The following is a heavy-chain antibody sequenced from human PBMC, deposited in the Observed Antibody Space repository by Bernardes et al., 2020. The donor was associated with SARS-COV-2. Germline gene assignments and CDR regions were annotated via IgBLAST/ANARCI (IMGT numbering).Heavy chain of an antibody. CDR3: ARSVRSTGQRTFDF. Sequence: ASVEVSCKTYGYTFSDYGISWVRQAPGPGLEWMGWIGSYVGNIKYAQKFQDRMTMTTDTSTTTGYMELRNLRSDDTAVYFCARSVRSTGQRTFDFWGQGTLVTVSS. D-gene: IGHD2-8*02. CDR1: GYTFSDYG. CDR2: IGSYVGNI. V-gene: IGHV1-18*01. J-gene: IGHJ4*02.